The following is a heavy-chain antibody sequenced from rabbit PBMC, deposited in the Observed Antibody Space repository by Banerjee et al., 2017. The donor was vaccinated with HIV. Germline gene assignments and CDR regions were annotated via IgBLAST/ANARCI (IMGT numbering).Heavy chain of an antibody. D-gene: IGHD7-1*01. CDR1: GFSFSSTYI. CDR2: IDTGSSGST. Sequence: QSLEESGGDLVKPGASLTLTCTASGFSFSSTYIMCWVRQAPGKGLEWIGCIDTGSSGSTWYASWAKGRFTVSETSSTTVTLQMTSLTAADTATYFCARDRDTGTVYYFDLWGPGTLVTVS. CDR3: ARDRDTGTVYYFDL. V-gene: IGHV1S40*01. J-gene: IGHJ4*01.